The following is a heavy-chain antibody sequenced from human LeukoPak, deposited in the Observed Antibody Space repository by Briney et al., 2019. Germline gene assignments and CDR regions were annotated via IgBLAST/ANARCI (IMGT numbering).Heavy chain of an antibody. CDR1: GGSITSGNYY. D-gene: IGHD6-13*01. Sequence: SQTLSLTCTVSGGSITSGNYYWSWIRQPPGKGLEWIGYIYYSGSTNYNPSLKSRVTISVDTSKNQFSLKLSSVTAADTAVYYCARVITYSSSWYRAYYMDVWGKGTTVTVSS. CDR3: ARVITYSSSWYRAYYMDV. J-gene: IGHJ6*03. V-gene: IGHV4-61*01. CDR2: IYYSGST.